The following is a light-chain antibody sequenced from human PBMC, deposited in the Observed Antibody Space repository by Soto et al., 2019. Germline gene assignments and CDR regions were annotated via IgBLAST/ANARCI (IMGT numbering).Light chain of an antibody. V-gene: IGLV4-69*01. CDR2: LNSDGSH. J-gene: IGLJ3*02. CDR3: QTWGTGTPWV. CDR1: SGHSNYA. Sequence: QLVLTQSPSASASLGASVKLTCTQSSGHSNYAIAWHQQQPEKGPRYLMKLNSDGSHSKGDGIPDRFSGSSSGAERYLTISSLQSEDEADYYCQTWGTGTPWVFGGGTKLTVL.